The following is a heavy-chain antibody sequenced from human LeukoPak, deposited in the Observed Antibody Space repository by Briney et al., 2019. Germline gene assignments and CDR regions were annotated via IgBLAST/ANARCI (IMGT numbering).Heavy chain of an antibody. J-gene: IGHJ4*02. CDR1: GYTFTSYG. CDR3: ARDQVTTKVRGVILH. CDR2: ISAYNGNT. V-gene: IGHV1-18*01. Sequence: SVKVSCKASGYTFTSYGISWVRQAPGQGLEWMGWISAYNGNTNYAQKLQGRVTMTTDTSTSTAYMELRSLRSDDTAVYYCARDQVTTKVRGVILHWGQGTLVTVSS. D-gene: IGHD3-10*01.